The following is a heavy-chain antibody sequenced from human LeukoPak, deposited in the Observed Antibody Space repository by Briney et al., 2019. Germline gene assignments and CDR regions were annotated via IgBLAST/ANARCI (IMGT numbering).Heavy chain of an antibody. J-gene: IGHJ1*01. V-gene: IGHV4-59*01. Sequence: SETLSLTCSVSGGSISSYYWTWIRQPPGKGLEWIGCRYYRGSTTYNPSLTTRVTISVDTSKSQFSLKLFSVTAADTAIDYCAIVMGEVETDWGQGTLVTASS. CDR2: RYYRGST. CDR3: AIVMGEVETD. CDR1: GGSISSYY. D-gene: IGHD3-16*01.